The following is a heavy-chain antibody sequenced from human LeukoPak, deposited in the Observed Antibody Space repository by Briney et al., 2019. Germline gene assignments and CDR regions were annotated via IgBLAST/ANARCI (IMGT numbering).Heavy chain of an antibody. J-gene: IGHJ4*02. D-gene: IGHD2-2*01. V-gene: IGHV3-64*01. CDR3: ARGRGLYCSSTSCSSFDY. Sequence: GGSLRLSCAASGFTFSSYAMHWVRHAPGKGLEYVSAISSNGGSTDYANSVKGRFTISRDNSKNTLYLQMGSLRAEDMAVYYCARGRGLYCSSTSCSSFDYWGQGTLVTVSS. CDR2: ISSNGGST. CDR1: GFTFSSYA.